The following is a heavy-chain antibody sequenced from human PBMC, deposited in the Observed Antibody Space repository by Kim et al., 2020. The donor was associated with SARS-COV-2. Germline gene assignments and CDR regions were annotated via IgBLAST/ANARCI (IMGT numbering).Heavy chain of an antibody. CDR1: GFTFSSYA. D-gene: IGHD6-19*01. Sequence: GGSLRLSCAASGFTFSSYAMHWVRQAPGKGLEWVAVISYDGSNKYYADSVKGRFTISRDNSKNTLYLQMNSLRAEDTAVYYCARDRGVAVAGTGWFDPWG. V-gene: IGHV3-30*04. J-gene: IGHJ5*02. CDR2: ISYDGSNK. CDR3: ARDRGVAVAGTGWFDP.